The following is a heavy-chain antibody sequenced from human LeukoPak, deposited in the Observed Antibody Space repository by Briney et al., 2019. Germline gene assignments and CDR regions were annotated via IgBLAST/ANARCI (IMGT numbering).Heavy chain of an antibody. V-gene: IGHV4-59*01. CDR3: ARGNYDSSGYPGNWYFDL. CDR2: IYYSGST. D-gene: IGHD3-22*01. J-gene: IGHJ2*01. Sequence: PSETLSLTCTVSGGSLSSYYWSWIRQPPGKGLEGIGYIYYSGSTNYNPSLKSRVTISVDTSKNQFSLKLSSVTAADTAVYYCARGNYDSSGYPGNWYFDLWGRGTLVTVSS. CDR1: GGSLSSYY.